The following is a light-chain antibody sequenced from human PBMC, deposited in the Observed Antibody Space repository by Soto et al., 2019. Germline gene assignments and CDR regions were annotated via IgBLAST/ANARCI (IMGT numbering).Light chain of an antibody. V-gene: IGKV1-9*01. CDR3: QQLNSYPIT. CDR1: QGLSSD. Sequence: DIQLTQSPSFLSASVGDRVTITCRGSQGLSSDLAWYQQKPGKAPKLLIYDAATLQRGVPSRFSGSGYGTEFPLTITSLQPEDFATYYCQQLNSYPITFDQRTRLEIK. J-gene: IGKJ5*01. CDR2: DAA.